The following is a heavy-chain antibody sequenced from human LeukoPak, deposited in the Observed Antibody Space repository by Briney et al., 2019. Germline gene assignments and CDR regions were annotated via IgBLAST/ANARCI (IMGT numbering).Heavy chain of an antibody. V-gene: IGHV3-23*01. Sequence: GGSLRLSCAASGFTFSSYAMSWVRQAPGKGLEWVSAISGSGGSTYYADSVKGRFTISRDNSKNTLYLQMNSLRAEDTAVYYCAKSGGSYPTYYYYGMDVWGQGTTVTVSS. D-gene: IGHD1-26*01. CDR1: GFTFSSYA. CDR3: AKSGGSYPTYYYYGMDV. J-gene: IGHJ6*02. CDR2: ISGSGGST.